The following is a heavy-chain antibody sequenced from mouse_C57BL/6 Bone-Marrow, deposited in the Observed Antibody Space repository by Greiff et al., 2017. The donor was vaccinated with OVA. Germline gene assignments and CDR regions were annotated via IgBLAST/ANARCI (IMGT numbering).Heavy chain of an antibody. Sequence: VQVVESGPGLVQPSQSLSITCTVSGFSLTSYGVHWVRQSPGKGLEWLGVIWSGGSTDYNAAFISRLSISKDNSKSQVFFKMNSLQADDTAIYYCAREGAYWGYFDYWGQGTTLTVSS. D-gene: IGHD4-1*01. CDR2: IWSGGST. CDR3: AREGAYWGYFDY. CDR1: GFSLTSYG. J-gene: IGHJ2*01. V-gene: IGHV2-2*01.